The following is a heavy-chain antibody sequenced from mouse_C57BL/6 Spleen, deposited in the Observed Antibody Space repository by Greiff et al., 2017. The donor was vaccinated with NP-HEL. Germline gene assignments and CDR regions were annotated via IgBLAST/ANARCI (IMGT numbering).Heavy chain of an antibody. CDR3: ARWGYCSSSSYWCFDV. J-gene: IGHJ1*03. V-gene: IGHV1-77*01. CDR2: IGPGSGST. CDR1: GYTFTDYY. Sequence: VKLMESGAELVKPGASVKISCKASGYTFTDYYINWVKQRPGQGLEWIGKIGPGSGSTYYNEKFKGKATLTADKSYSTAYMQLSSLTSEDSAVYFCARWGYCSSSSYWCFDVWGTGTTVTVSS. D-gene: IGHD1-1*01.